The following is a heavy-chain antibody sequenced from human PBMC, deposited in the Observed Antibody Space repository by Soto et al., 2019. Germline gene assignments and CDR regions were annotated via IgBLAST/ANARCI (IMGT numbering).Heavy chain of an antibody. CDR1: GGSISTSNW. D-gene: IGHD3-3*01. CDR2: VYRTGST. J-gene: IGHJ5*02. Sequence: PSETLSLTCAVSGGSISTSNWWSWVRQPPGKGLEWIGEVYRTGSTNYNPSLESRLTISVDKSKNQFSLKLTSVTAADTAVYYCARESADGARFDPWGQGTLVTVDS. CDR3: ARESADGARFDP. V-gene: IGHV4-4*02.